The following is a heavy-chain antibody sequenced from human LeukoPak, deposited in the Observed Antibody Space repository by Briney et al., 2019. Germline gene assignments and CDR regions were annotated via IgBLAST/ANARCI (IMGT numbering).Heavy chain of an antibody. CDR2: IYYSGST. D-gene: IGHD1-26*01. J-gene: IGHJ4*02. Sequence: SETLSLTCTVSGGSISSYYWSWIRQPPGKGLEWIGYIYYSGSTNYNPSLKSRVTISVDTPKNRFSLKLSSVTAADTAVYYCARLYSGSYYPVDYWGQGTLVTVSS. CDR1: GGSISSYY. CDR3: ARLYSGSYYPVDY. V-gene: IGHV4-59*08.